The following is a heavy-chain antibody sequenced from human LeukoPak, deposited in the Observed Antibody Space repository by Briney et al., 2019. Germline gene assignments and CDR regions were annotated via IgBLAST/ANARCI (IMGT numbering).Heavy chain of an antibody. V-gene: IGHV1-46*01. CDR1: GYTFTSYD. CDR3: ARSVGATDY. Sequence: GASVKVSCKASGYTFTSYDINWVRQAPGQGLEWMGIINPSGGSTSYAQKLQGRVTMTRDMSTSTVYMELSSLRSEDTAVYYCARSVGATDYWGQGTLVTVSS. D-gene: IGHD1-26*01. CDR2: INPSGGST. J-gene: IGHJ4*02.